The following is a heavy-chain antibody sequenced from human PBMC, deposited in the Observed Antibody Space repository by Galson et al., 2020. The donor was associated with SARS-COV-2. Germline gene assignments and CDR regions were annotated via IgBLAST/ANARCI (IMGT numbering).Heavy chain of an antibody. V-gene: IGHV4-39*01. CDR2: IYYTGSA. CDR3: ARHVYYYGAGSPDF. J-gene: IGHJ4*02. CDR1: GVSVGSNSYY. Sequence: SETLSLTCNVSGVSVGSNSYYWGWIRQPPGKGLEWMGSIYYTGSADYNPSLKSRVTMYLDPSKNQVSLKLTSATAADTAVYYCARHVYYYGAGSPDFWGQGTRVIVSS. D-gene: IGHD3-10*01.